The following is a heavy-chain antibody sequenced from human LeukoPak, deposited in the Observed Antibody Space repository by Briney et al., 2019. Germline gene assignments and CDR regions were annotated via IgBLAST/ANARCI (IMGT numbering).Heavy chain of an antibody. V-gene: IGHV3-23*01. Sequence: PGGSLRLSCAASGFTFSSLAMSWVRQAPGKGREWGSAISGSGGSTYYADSVKGRFTISRDNSKNTLYLQMNSLRAEDTAVYYCAKGQSVGYCSGGSCPMDVWGQGTTVTVSS. CDR2: ISGSGGST. D-gene: IGHD2-15*01. J-gene: IGHJ6*02. CDR3: AKGQSVGYCSGGSCPMDV. CDR1: GFTFSSLA.